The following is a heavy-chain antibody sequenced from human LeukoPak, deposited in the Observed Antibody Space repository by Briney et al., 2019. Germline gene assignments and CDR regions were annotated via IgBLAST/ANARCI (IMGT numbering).Heavy chain of an antibody. J-gene: IGHJ4*02. Sequence: ASVKVSCKASGYTFTGYYMHWVQQAPGQGLEWMGWINPNSGGTNYAQKFQGRVTMTRDTSISTAYMELSRLRSDDTAVYYCASYSGWSVEYYFDYWGQGTLVTVSS. CDR1: GYTFTGYY. CDR2: INPNSGGT. V-gene: IGHV1-2*02. D-gene: IGHD6-19*01. CDR3: ASYSGWSVEYYFDY.